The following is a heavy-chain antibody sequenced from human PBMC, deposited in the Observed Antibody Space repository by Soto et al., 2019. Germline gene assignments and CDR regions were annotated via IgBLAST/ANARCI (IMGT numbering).Heavy chain of an antibody. CDR2: IYPGDSDT. V-gene: IGHV5-51*01. Sequence: GESLKISCKGSGYSFTSYWIGWVRQMPGKGLEWMGMIYPGDSDTRYSPSFQGQVTISADKSITTAYLQWSSLSASGTAMYYCARSYSSSSYFDYWGQGALVTVSS. CDR1: GYSFTSYW. D-gene: IGHD6-6*01. CDR3: ARSYSSSSYFDY. J-gene: IGHJ4*02.